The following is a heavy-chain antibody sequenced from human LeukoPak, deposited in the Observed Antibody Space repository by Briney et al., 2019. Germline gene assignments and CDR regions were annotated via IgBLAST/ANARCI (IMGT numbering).Heavy chain of an antibody. Sequence: GGSLRLSCAASGFTFSNVWMSWVRQVPGKGLEWVGRIRRRTDGETTDHAAPVKGRFTISRDDSKNTLYLQMNSLKTEDTAVYYCVTDLVIKGYFDYWGQGALVTVSS. D-gene: IGHD2-21*01. CDR1: GFTFSNVW. CDR2: IRRRTDGETT. V-gene: IGHV3-15*01. CDR3: VTDLVIKGYFDY. J-gene: IGHJ4*02.